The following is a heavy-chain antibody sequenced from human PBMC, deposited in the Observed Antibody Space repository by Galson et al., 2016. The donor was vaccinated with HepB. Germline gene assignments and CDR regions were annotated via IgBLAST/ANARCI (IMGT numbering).Heavy chain of an antibody. Sequence: LSLTCTVSGGSISSGSYCWNWSRQPDGKGLEWIGRFCTSGTTDYNPSFKGRVTISLDTSKNQFSLKLSSVTAADTAVYYCARGQLGAGNIWGQGTRVTASS. D-gene: IGHD6-19*01. CDR2: FCTSGTT. CDR1: GGSISSGSYC. CDR3: ARGQLGAGNI. J-gene: IGHJ4*02. V-gene: IGHV4-61*02.